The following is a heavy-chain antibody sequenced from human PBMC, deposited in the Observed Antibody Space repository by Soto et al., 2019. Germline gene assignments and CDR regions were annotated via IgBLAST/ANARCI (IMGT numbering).Heavy chain of an antibody. CDR2: IYHSGST. Sequence: SETLSLTCAVSSGSISSSNWWSWVRQPPGKGLEWIGEIYHSGSTNYNPSLKSRVTISVDKSKNQFSLKLSSVTAADTAVYYCARRLTRNPDIVVVPAAMRAFDIWGQGTMVTVSS. D-gene: IGHD2-2*01. J-gene: IGHJ3*02. CDR3: ARRLTRNPDIVVVPAAMRAFDI. CDR1: SGSISSSNW. V-gene: IGHV4-4*02.